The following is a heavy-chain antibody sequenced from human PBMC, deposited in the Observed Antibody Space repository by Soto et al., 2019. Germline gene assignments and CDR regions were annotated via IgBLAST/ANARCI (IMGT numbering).Heavy chain of an antibody. V-gene: IGHV4-4*07. Sequence: PSETLSLTCTVSGASISSYYWSWIRQPAGKGLEWIGRIYTNMNTNYNPSLKSRVTMSVDTSKNQFSLKLSSVTAADTAVYYCARSPSVVVTAIWGQGTLVTVSS. D-gene: IGHD2-21*02. CDR3: ARSPSVVVTAI. J-gene: IGHJ4*02. CDR2: IYTNMNT. CDR1: GASISSYY.